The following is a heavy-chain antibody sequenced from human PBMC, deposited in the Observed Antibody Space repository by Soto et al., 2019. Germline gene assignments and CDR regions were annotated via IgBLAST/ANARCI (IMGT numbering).Heavy chain of an antibody. CDR2: LYTNENT. CDR1: GGSVNSYY. J-gene: IGHJ6*02. D-gene: IGHD7-27*01. V-gene: IGHV4-4*07. CDR3: GTSNSGHYYFAMDV. Sequence: SETLSLTCTVAGGSVNSYYWSWIRQPAGKGLEWIGRLYTNENTNYNPSLRSRVTMSVDTSKNQFSLTLSSVTAADTAAYYCGTSNSGHYYFAMDVWGQGPTVTASS.